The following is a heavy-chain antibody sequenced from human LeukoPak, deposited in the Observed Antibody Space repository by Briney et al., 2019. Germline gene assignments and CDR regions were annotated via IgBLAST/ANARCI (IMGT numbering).Heavy chain of an antibody. D-gene: IGHD6-13*01. V-gene: IGHV3-33*01. CDR3: ARDAAGFDY. CDR2: IWYVGSNN. Sequence: HPGGSLRLFCAASAFTFSIYCMHSVRQDPGKGLEWVAFIWYVGSNNYYADSVKGRLTISTDNSKNTLYLQRNSLRAEDTAVYYCARDAAGFDYWGQGTLVTVSS. J-gene: IGHJ4*02. CDR1: AFTFSIYC.